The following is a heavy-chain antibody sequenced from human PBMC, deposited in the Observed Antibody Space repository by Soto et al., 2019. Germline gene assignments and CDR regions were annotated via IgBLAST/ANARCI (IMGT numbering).Heavy chain of an antibody. CDR1: GFTFSSYS. D-gene: IGHD2-15*01. Sequence: AGGSLRLSCAASGFTFSSYSMNWVRQAPGKGLEWVSSISSSSSYIYYADSVKGRFTISRDNAKNSLYLQMNSLRAEDTAVYYCARTDTLYCSGGSCTFDYWGQGTLVTVSS. J-gene: IGHJ4*02. V-gene: IGHV3-21*01. CDR3: ARTDTLYCSGGSCTFDY. CDR2: ISSSSSYI.